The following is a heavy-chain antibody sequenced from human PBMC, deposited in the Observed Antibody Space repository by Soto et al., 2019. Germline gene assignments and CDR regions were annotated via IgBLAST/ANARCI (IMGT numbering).Heavy chain of an antibody. J-gene: IGHJ6*02. V-gene: IGHV1-18*01. CDR2: ISTYNGNT. CDR3: ARDSSGDFWGGYYEGYYYYGMDV. D-gene: IGHD3-3*01. CDR1: GYTFTSYG. Sequence: GASVKVSCKASGYTFTSYGFSWVRQAPGQGLEWMGWISTYNGNTNYAQKLQGRVTMTTDTFTNTAYMELRSLRSDDTAVYYCARDSSGDFWGGYYEGYYYYGMDVWGQGTTVTVSS.